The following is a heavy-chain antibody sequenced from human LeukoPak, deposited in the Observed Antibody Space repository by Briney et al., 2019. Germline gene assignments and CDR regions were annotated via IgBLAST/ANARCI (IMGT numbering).Heavy chain of an antibody. J-gene: IGHJ4*02. V-gene: IGHV3-23*01. Sequence: GGSLRLSCAASGFTFSSYAMSWVRQAPGKGLEWVSAISGSGGSTYYADSAKGRFTISRDNSKNTLYLQMNSLRAEDTAVYYCAKENPYYDFWSGYSRGPFDYWGQGTLVTVSS. CDR1: GFTFSSYA. CDR2: ISGSGGST. CDR3: AKENPYYDFWSGYSRGPFDY. D-gene: IGHD3-3*01.